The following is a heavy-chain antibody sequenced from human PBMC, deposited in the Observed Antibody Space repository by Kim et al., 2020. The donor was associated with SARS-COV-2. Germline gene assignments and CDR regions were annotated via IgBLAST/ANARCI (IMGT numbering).Heavy chain of an antibody. V-gene: IGHV4-4*02. CDR2: IYHSGST. CDR3: ARGVGRYFDWLAPYYYGMDV. CDR1: GGSISSSNW. J-gene: IGHJ6*02. Sequence: SETLSLTCAVSGGSISSSNWWSWVRQPPGKGLEWIGEIYHSGSTNYNPSLKSLVTISVDKSKNQFSLKLSSVTAADTAAYYCARGVGRYFDWLAPYYYGMDVWGQGTTVTVSS. D-gene: IGHD3-9*01.